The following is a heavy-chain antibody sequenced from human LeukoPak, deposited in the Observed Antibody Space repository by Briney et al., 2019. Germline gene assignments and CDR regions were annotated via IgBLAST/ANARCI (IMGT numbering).Heavy chain of an antibody. V-gene: IGHV3-66*01. CDR2: IYSGGST. D-gene: IGHD3-10*01. Sequence: GGSLRLSCAASGFTVSSNYVSWVRQAPGKGLEWVSVIYSGGSTYYADSVKGRFTISRDNSKNTLYLQMNSLRAEDTAVYYCARTFGWYYFDYWGQGTLVTVSS. CDR3: ARTFGWYYFDY. J-gene: IGHJ4*02. CDR1: GFTVSSNY.